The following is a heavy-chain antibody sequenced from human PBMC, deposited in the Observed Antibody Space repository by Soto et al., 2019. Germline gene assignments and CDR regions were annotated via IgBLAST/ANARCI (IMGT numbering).Heavy chain of an antibody. V-gene: IGHV4-31*03. CDR3: ARKRAVRSRGHWFDP. J-gene: IGHJ5*02. CDR1: GGSISSGGYY. CDR2: IYYSGST. Sequence: SETLSLTCTVSGGSISSGGYYWSWIRQHPGKGLEWIGYIYYSGSTYYNPSLKSRVTISVDTSKNQFSLKLSSVTAADTAVYYCARKRAVRSRGHWFDPWGQGTLVTVSS. D-gene: IGHD3-10*01.